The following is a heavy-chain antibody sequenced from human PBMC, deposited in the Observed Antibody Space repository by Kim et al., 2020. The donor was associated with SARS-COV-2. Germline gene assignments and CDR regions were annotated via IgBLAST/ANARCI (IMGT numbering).Heavy chain of an antibody. Sequence: TPTRRGRVTIAVDTSKNQFTLKLSSGNAADTAVYYCARYPYSSSPDAFDIWGQGTMVTVSS. D-gene: IGHD6-13*01. CDR3: ARYPYSSSPDAFDI. J-gene: IGHJ3*02. V-gene: IGHV4-34*01.